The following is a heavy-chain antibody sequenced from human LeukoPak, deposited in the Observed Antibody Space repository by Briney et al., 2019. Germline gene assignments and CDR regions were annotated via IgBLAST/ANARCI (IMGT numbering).Heavy chain of an antibody. CDR3: ASHRRSHGAEY. CDR1: GGSFEHYF. J-gene: IGHJ4*02. V-gene: IGHV4-59*01. CDR2: VYYTGST. Sequence: PETLSLTCTVSGGSFEHYFWSWIRQPPGKGLEFIGYVYYTGSTDYSPSLKSRLTISADTSKNQFSLKLSSVTAADTAVYYCASHRRSHGAEYWGQGTLVTVSS. D-gene: IGHD5-18*01.